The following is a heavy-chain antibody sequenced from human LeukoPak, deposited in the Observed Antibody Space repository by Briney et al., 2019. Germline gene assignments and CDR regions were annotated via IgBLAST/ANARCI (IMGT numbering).Heavy chain of an antibody. CDR3: ARDRDVMVVAASNWFDP. D-gene: IGHD2-15*01. CDR2: INPNSGDT. Sequence: ASVKVSCKASGYTFTGYHMHWVRQAPGQGPEWMGWINPNSGDTSYAQKFQGRVTMTRNTSTSTAYMELRSLRSDDTAVYYCARDRDVMVVAASNWFDPWGQGTLVTVSS. CDR1: GYTFTGYH. J-gene: IGHJ5*02. V-gene: IGHV1-2*02.